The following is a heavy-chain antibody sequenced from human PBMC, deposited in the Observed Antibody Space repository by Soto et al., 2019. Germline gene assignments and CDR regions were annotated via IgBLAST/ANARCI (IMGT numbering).Heavy chain of an antibody. CDR1: GASINNFAYY. D-gene: IGHD3-10*01. CDR2: VYYNENT. Sequence: SETLSLTCSVSGASINNFAYYWGWIRQPPGKGLEWIGTVYYNENTYYNPSLKSRVAISVDTAKNQFSLNLRSVTAADTAIYFCARRERYYGSPGWFDPWGQGIMVTVSS. V-gene: IGHV4-39*01. CDR3: ARRERYYGSPGWFDP. J-gene: IGHJ5*02.